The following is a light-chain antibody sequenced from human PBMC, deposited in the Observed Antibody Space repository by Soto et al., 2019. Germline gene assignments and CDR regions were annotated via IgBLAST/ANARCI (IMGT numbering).Light chain of an antibody. Sequence: QSVLTQPAPVSGSPGQSITISCTGTSSDVGGYNYVSWYQHHPGKAPKLLIYDVSNRPSGVSNRFSGSKSGNTASLTISGLQAEDEADSYCSSYTSSSTYVFGTGTKVTVL. V-gene: IGLV2-14*03. J-gene: IGLJ1*01. CDR2: DVS. CDR1: SSDVGGYNY. CDR3: SSYTSSSTYV.